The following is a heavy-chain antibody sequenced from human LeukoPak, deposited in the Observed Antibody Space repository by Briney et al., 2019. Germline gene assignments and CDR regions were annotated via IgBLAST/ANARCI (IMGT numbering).Heavy chain of an antibody. D-gene: IGHD6-6*01. Sequence: GGSLRLSCAASGFTFSSYWMSWVRQAPGKGLVWVSGINSDGSSTNYADSVKGRFTISRDNAKNTLYVQMNSLRAEDTAVYYCTRERSSSGKYFDYWGQGTLVTVSS. CDR3: TRERSSSGKYFDY. CDR2: INSDGSST. V-gene: IGHV3-74*01. J-gene: IGHJ4*02. CDR1: GFTFSSYW.